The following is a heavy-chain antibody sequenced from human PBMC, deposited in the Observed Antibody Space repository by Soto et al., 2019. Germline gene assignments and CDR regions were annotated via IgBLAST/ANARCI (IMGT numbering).Heavy chain of an antibody. J-gene: IGHJ3*02. CDR3: ARVLSNAYYDSSGYYGDAFDI. CDR2: IIPIFGTA. Sequence: SVKVSCKASGGTFSSYAISWVRQAPGQGLEWMGGIIPIFGTANYAQKFQGRVTITADESTSTAYMELSSLRSEDTAVYYCARVLSNAYYDSSGYYGDAFDIWGQGTMVTVSS. CDR1: GGTFSSYA. V-gene: IGHV1-69*13. D-gene: IGHD3-22*01.